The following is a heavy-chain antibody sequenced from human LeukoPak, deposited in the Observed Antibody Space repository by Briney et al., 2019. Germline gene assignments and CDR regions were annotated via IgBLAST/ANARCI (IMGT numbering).Heavy chain of an antibody. CDR2: INPNSGDT. V-gene: IGHV1-2*02. D-gene: IGHD1-1*01. CDR3: ARAYNWGYDY. J-gene: IGHJ4*02. CDR1: GYTFTDPY. Sequence: ASVKVSCKASGYTFTDPYIHWVRQAPGQGFEWMGWINPNSGDTNYGQKFQGRVTMTRDTSIRTAYIELSGLRFDDTAVYYCARAYNWGYDYWGQGTLVTVSS.